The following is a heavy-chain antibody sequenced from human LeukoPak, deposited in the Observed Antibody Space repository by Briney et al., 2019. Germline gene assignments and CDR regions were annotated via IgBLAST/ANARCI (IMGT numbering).Heavy chain of an antibody. D-gene: IGHD6-19*01. CDR1: GGSISSYY. CDR2: IYTSGST. CDR3: ATQLYSSGWYYFDY. V-gene: IGHV4-4*09. J-gene: IGHJ4*02. Sequence: SETLSLTCTASGGSISSYYWSWIRQPPGKGLEWIGYIYTSGSTNYNPSLKSRVTISVDTSKNQFSLKLSSVTAADTAVYYCATQLYSSGWYYFDYWGQGTLVTVSS.